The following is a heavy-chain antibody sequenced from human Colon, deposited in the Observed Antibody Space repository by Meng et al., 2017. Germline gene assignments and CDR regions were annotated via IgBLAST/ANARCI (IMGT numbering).Heavy chain of an antibody. V-gene: IGHV4-30-4*01. CDR2: IHSSGNT. J-gene: IGHJ4*02. CDR1: NGSINSADYY. Sequence: QVQLQESGPGLVKPSQTLSLTCTISNGSINSADYYWNWIRQPPGKGPEWLGYIHSSGNTYHPPALKSRPAMSLDTSKNQFSLRLTSVTAADTAVYYCARNPVIPDARTFDFWGQGALVTVSS. D-gene: IGHD2-2*01. CDR3: ARNPVIPDARTFDF.